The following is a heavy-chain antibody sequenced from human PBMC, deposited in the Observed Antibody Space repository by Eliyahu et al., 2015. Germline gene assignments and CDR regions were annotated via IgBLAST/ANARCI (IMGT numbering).Heavy chain of an antibody. V-gene: IGHV1-69*01. J-gene: IGHJ5*02. Sequence: QVQLVQSGAEVKKPGSSVKVSCKASGGTFSSYAISWXRQAPGQGLEWMGGIIPIFGTANYAQKFQGRVTITADESTSTAYMELSSLRSEDTAVYYCARDLRYYDSSGYYYRSDWFDPWGQGTLVTVSS. CDR2: IIPIFGTA. CDR1: GGTFSSYA. D-gene: IGHD3-22*01. CDR3: ARDLRYYDSSGYYYRSDWFDP.